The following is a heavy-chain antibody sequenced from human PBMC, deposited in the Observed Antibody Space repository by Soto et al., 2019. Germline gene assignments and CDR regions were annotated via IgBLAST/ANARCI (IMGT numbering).Heavy chain of an antibody. D-gene: IGHD3-10*01. CDR1: GYTFTSYG. CDR2: ISAYNGNT. CDR3: ASGWFGEFVYQFDY. V-gene: IGHV1-18*01. J-gene: IGHJ4*02. Sequence: GASVKVSCKASGYTFTSYGISWVRQAPGQGLEWMGWISAYNGNTKYAQKFQGRVTMTTDTSTSTAYMELRSLGSDDTAVYYCASGWFGEFVYQFDYWGQGTLVTVSS.